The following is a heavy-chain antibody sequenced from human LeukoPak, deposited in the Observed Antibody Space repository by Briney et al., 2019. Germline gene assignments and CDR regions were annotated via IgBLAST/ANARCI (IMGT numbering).Heavy chain of an antibody. CDR2: IRSSPSTI. V-gene: IGHV3-48*02. CDR1: GFTFSSYS. D-gene: IGHD7-27*01. CDR3: ARDLHWAFDY. J-gene: IGHJ4*02. Sequence: GGSLRLSCAASGFTFSSYSVNWVRKAPGKGLEWVSYIRSSPSTIYYADSVKGRFTISRDNAKNSLYLQMNSLRDEDTAVYYCARDLHWAFDYWGLGTLVTVSS.